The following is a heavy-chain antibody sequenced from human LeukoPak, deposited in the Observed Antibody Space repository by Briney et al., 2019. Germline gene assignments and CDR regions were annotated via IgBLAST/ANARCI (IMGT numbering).Heavy chain of an antibody. Sequence: SETLSLTCAVYGGLFSGYYWSWIRQRPGKGLEWIGEINHSGSTNYNPSLKSRVTISVDTSKNQFSLKLSSVTAADTAVYYCARGPTGSDAFDIWGQGTMVTVSS. CDR3: ARGPTGSDAFDI. D-gene: IGHD1-1*01. V-gene: IGHV4-34*01. J-gene: IGHJ3*02. CDR2: INHSGST. CDR1: GGLFSGYY.